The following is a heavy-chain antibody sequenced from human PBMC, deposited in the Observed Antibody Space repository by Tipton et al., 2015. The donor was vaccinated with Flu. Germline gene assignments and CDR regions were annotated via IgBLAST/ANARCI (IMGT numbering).Heavy chain of an antibody. V-gene: IGHV4-59*08. CDR1: GGSISAYY. J-gene: IGHJ5*02. CDR3: ARQVLASGSAWQPNWFDP. D-gene: IGHD6-19*01. CDR2: LYYGGHT. Sequence: TLSLTCSVSGGSISAYYWTWVRQPPGKGPEWIGSLYYGGHTKFNPSLTSRATMSVDASKNQFSLKLNSVTASDTAVYYCARQVLASGSAWQPNWFDPWGQGTLVTASS.